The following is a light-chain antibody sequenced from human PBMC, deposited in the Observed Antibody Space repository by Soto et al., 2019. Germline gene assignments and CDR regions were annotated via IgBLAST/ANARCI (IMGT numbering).Light chain of an antibody. J-gene: IGKJ2*01. V-gene: IGKV2-30*01. CDR1: QSLVYSDGNTF. CDR3: MPGSHWPPRYT. CDR2: KVS. Sequence: DVVMTQSPLSLSVTLGQPASISCRSSQSLVYSDGNTFFNWFHQRPGQSPRRLIYKVSNRDSGVPDKFVGSVSDADFTLRISRVEAEVVGAYYCMPGSHWPPRYTFGQGTKLEIK.